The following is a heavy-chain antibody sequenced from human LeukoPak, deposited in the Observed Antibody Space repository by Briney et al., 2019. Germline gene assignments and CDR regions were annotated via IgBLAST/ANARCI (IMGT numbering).Heavy chain of an antibody. CDR2: INPDSGAT. D-gene: IGHD1-26*01. J-gene: IGHJ4*02. CDR3: ARLPGIVGAWSPIDY. CDR1: GYSFTDYY. V-gene: IGHV1-2*02. Sequence: GASVRVSCKASGYSFTDYYMHWVRPAPGQGHEWMGWINPDSGATNYAQKFQGRATMTRDTSITTFYMELSRLTYEDTAFYYCARLPGIVGAWSPIDYWGQGTLVTVSS.